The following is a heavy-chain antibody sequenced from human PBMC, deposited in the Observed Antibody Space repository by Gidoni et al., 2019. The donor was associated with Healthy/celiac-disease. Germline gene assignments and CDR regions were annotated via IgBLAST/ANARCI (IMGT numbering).Heavy chain of an antibody. Sequence: EVQLLESGGGLVQPGGSLRLSCAASGFTFSSYARSWVRQAPGKGLEGVSAISGSGGSTYYADSVKGRFTISRDNSKNTLYLQMNSLRAEDTAVYYCAKCRGVVVVAATDYWGQGTLVTVSS. J-gene: IGHJ4*02. CDR2: ISGSGGST. CDR3: AKCRGVVVVAATDY. D-gene: IGHD2-15*01. V-gene: IGHV3-23*01. CDR1: GFTFSSYA.